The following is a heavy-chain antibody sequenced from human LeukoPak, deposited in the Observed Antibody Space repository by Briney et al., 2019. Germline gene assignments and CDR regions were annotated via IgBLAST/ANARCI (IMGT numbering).Heavy chain of an antibody. CDR3: ARMGSDY. V-gene: IGHV4-38-2*01. CDR1: GDAISSGNY. J-gene: IGHJ4*02. D-gene: IGHD3-16*01. CDR2: IHHSGYT. Sequence: PSETLSLTCVVSGDAISSGNYWGWIRQPPAKGLEWIGNIHHSGYTNYNPSLKSRVTISVDTSKNQFSLKMKSVTAADTAVYYCARMGSDYWGQGTLVTVSS.